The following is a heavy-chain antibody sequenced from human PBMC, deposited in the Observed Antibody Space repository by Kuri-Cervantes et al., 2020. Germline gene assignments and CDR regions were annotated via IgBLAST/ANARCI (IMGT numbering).Heavy chain of an antibody. CDR3: AKDHSGWDETPDY. V-gene: IGHV3-30-3*01. Sequence: SLKISCAASGFTFSSYAMHWVRQAPGKGLEWVAVISYDGSNKYYADSVKGRFTISRDNSKNTLYLQMNSLRAEDTAVYYCAKDHSGWDETPDYWGQGTLVTVSS. CDR2: ISYDGSNK. D-gene: IGHD6-19*01. CDR1: GFTFSSYA. J-gene: IGHJ4*02.